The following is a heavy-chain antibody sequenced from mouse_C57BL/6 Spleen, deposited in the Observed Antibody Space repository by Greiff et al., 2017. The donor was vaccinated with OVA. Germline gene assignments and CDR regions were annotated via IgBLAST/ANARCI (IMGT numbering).Heavy chain of an antibody. J-gene: IGHJ4*01. V-gene: IGHV5-9-1*02. CDR3: TREVSFYAIDY. CDR2: ISSGGDYI. CDR1: GFTFSSYA. Sequence: EVKLVESGEGLVKPGGSLKLSCAASGFTFSSYAMSWVRQTPEKRLEWVAYISSGGDYIYYADTVKGRFTISRDNARNTLYLQMSSLKSEDTAMYYCTREVSFYAIDYWGQGTSVTVSS.